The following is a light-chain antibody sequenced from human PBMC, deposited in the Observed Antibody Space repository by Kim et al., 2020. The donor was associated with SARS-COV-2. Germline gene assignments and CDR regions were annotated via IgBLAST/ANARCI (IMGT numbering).Light chain of an antibody. CDR2: QDS. Sequence: VSPGQTASIACSGDKLGDKYACWYQQKPGQSPVLVIYQDSKRPSGIPARFSGSNSGNTATLTISGTQAMDEADYYCQAWDSSTYVFGTGTKVTVL. CDR3: QAWDSSTYV. J-gene: IGLJ1*01. CDR1: KLGDKY. V-gene: IGLV3-1*01.